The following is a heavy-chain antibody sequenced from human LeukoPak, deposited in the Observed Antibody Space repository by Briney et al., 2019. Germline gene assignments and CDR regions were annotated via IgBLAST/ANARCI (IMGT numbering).Heavy chain of an antibody. D-gene: IGHD2-2*01. CDR2: MSGSGGST. J-gene: IGHJ4*02. CDR1: GFTFSSYA. V-gene: IGHV3-23*01. CDR3: AKAGCTSATCYVNC. Sequence: GGSLRLSCAASGFTFSSYAMNWVRQAPGKGLEWVSVMSGSGGSTYYADSVKGRFTISRGNSKNTLYLQMNSLRAEDTAVYYCAKAGCTSATCYVNCWGQGTLVTVSS.